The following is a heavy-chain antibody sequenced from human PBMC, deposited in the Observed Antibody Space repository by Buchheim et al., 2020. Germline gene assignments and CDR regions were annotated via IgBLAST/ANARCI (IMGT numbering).Heavy chain of an antibody. CDR2: IYHSGST. CDR1: GGSISSSNC. J-gene: IGHJ5*02. D-gene: IGHD2-2*01. CDR3: ARDRGENEEVVPAAMEIAWFDP. Sequence: QVQLQESGPGLVKPSGTLSLTCAVSGGSISSSNCWSWVRQPPGKGLEWIGEIYHSGSTNYNPSLKSRVTISVDKSKNQFSLKLSSVTAADTAVYYCARDRGENEEVVPAAMEIAWFDPWGQGTL. V-gene: IGHV4-4*02.